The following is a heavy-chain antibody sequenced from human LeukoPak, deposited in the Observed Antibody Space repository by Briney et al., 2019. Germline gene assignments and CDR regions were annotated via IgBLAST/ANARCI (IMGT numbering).Heavy chain of an antibody. V-gene: IGHV3-7*01. CDR3: ARDDYSSSWSDYYYYVDV. CDR1: GFTFSSYW. J-gene: IGHJ6*03. D-gene: IGHD6-13*01. CDR2: IKQGGSEK. Sequence: GGSLRLSCAASGFTFSSYWMTWVRQAPGKGLEWVANIKQGGSEKYYVDSVKGRFTISRDNAKNSLYLQMNSLRAEDTAVYYCARDDYSSSWSDYYYYVDVWGKGTTVTVSS.